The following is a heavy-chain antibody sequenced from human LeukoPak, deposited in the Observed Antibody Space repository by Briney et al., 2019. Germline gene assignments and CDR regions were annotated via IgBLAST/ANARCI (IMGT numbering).Heavy chain of an antibody. Sequence: SESLSLTCTVSGGSISSYYWSWIRQPPGKGLEWIGYIYYSGSTNYNPSLKSRVTISVDTSKNQFSLKLSSVTAADTAVYYCARVRHSGYDLWGQGTLVTVSS. CDR2: IYYSGST. CDR3: ARVRHSGYDL. CDR1: GGSISSYY. J-gene: IGHJ4*02. D-gene: IGHD5-12*01. V-gene: IGHV4-59*01.